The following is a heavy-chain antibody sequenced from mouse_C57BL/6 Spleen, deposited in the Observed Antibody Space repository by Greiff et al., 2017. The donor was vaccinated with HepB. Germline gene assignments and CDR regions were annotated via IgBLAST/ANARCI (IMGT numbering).Heavy chain of an antibody. CDR1: GYSFTGYY. V-gene: IGHV1-42*01. Sequence: EVQLQQSGPELVKPGASVKISCKASGYSFTGYYMNWVKQSPEKSLEWIGEINPSTGGTTYNQKFKAKATLTVDKSSSTAYMQLKSLTSEDSAVYYCARRDYGSYFDYWGQGTTLTVSS. CDR2: INPSTGGT. CDR3: ARRDYGSYFDY. J-gene: IGHJ2*01. D-gene: IGHD1-1*01.